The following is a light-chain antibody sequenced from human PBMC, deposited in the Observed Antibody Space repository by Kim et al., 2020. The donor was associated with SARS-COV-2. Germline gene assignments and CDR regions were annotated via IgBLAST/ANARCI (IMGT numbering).Light chain of an antibody. Sequence: SVGDRVTIACQASRDISNYLNWYQQKPGKAPKLLIYDASNLETGVPSRFSGSGSGTDFTFTISSLQPEDIATYYCQQYDNLPPFTFGPGTKVDIK. CDR3: QQYDNLPPFT. CDR2: DAS. J-gene: IGKJ3*01. CDR1: RDISNY. V-gene: IGKV1-33*01.